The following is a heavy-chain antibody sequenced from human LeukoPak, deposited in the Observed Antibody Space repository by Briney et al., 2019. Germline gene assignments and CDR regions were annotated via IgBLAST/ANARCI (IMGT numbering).Heavy chain of an antibody. CDR3: ARDPTSGWYRFFDP. CDR1: GDSISSSKKY. V-gene: IGHV4-39*07. J-gene: IGHJ5*02. D-gene: IGHD6-19*01. CDR2: IYYSGNT. Sequence: SETLSLTCTVSGDSISSSKKYWGWVRQPPGKGLEWIGSIYYSGNTYYNPSLKSRVTISLDTSRNQFSLKLSSVTAADTAVYYCARDPTSGWYRFFDPWGQGTLVTVSS.